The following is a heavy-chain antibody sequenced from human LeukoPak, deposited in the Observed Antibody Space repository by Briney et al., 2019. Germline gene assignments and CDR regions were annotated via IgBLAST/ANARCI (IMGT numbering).Heavy chain of an antibody. V-gene: IGHV3-23*01. CDR3: AKTGTPWYYFDY. CDR1: GSTFSSYA. J-gene: IGHJ4*02. CDR2: ISGSGGST. D-gene: IGHD6-13*01. Sequence: GGSLSLSCPASGSTFSSYAMGWVRQAPGKGLEWVSAISGSGGSTYYADSVKGRFTISRDNSKNTLYLQMNSLRAEDTAVYYCAKTGTPWYYFDYWGQGTLVTVSS.